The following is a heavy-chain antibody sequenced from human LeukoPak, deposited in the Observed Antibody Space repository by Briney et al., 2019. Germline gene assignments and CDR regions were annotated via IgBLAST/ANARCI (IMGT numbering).Heavy chain of an antibody. V-gene: IGHV4-30-4*01. CDR2: IYYSGST. CDR3: ARDLNYGYFDL. CDR1: GGSLSRGDYY. J-gene: IGHJ2*01. Sequence: SQTLSLTRTVSGGSLSRGDYYWSWIRQPPGKGLEWIGYIYYSGSTYYNPSLKSRVTISVDTSKNRFSLKLSSVTAADTAVYYCARDLNYGYFDLWGRGTLVTVSS.